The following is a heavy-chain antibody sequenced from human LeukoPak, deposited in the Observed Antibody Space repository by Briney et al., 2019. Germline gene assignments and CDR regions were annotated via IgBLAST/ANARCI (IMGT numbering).Heavy chain of an antibody. V-gene: IGHV1-2*02. D-gene: IGHD3-16*01. CDR2: INSNSGGT. Sequence: ASVKVSCKASGYTFADYYMHWVRQAPGQGLEWMGWINSNSGGTNYAQKFQGRVTMTRDTSISTAYMELSSLRSDDTAVYYCARVLVPAGGGVVDYWGQGTLVTLSS. CDR3: ARVLVPAGGGVVDY. CDR1: GYTFADYY. J-gene: IGHJ4*02.